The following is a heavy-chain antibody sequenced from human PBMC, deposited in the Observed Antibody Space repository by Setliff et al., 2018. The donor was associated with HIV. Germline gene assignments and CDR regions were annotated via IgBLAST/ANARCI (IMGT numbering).Heavy chain of an antibody. V-gene: IGHV1-2*02. D-gene: IGHD3-10*01. CDR3: ARGGDDYGPGTWTFDF. J-gene: IGHJ4*02. CDR1: GYTFNGYY. Sequence: ASVKVSCKASGYTFNGYYVHWVRQAPGQGLEWMGWINGNSGTKNYAQKVQGRVTITRDTSTNTAYMEMTRLRADDTAVYSCARGGDDYGPGTWTFDFWGQGTLVTVSS. CDR2: INGNSGTK.